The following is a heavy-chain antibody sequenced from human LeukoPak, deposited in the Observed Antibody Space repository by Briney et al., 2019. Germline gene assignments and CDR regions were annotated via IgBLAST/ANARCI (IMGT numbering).Heavy chain of an antibody. CDR3: AKTISGWYSFDY. D-gene: IGHD6-19*01. CDR2: ISDSAVST. Sequence: GGSLRLSCAASGFTFSNYAMSWVRQAPGKGLEWFGSISDSAVSTYYADSVKGRFTISRDNSQNTLYLQMNRLRAEDTAVYYCAKTISGWYSFDYWGQGTLVTVSS. CDR1: GFTFSNYA. V-gene: IGHV3-23*01. J-gene: IGHJ4*02.